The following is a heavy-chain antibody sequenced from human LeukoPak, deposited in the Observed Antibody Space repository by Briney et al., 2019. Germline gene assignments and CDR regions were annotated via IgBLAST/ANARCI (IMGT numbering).Heavy chain of an antibody. V-gene: IGHV3-11*01. CDR2: ISSSGSTI. CDR1: GFTFSDYY. J-gene: IGHJ4*02. CDR3: ARDSSMLRGPLVIYYFDF. D-gene: IGHD3-10*01. Sequence: GGSLRLSCAASGFTFSDYYMSWIRQAPGKGLEWVSYISSSGSTIYYADSVKGRFTISRDNSKNTLYLQMNSLRADDTAVYYCARDSSMLRGPLVIYYFDFWGQGTLVTVSS.